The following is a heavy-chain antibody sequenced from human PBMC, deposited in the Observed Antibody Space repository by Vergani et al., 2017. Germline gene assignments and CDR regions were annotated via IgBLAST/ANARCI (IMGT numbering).Heavy chain of an antibody. CDR3: ARGRYCTNGVCYGVFDY. CDR2: IYYSGST. D-gene: IGHD2-8*01. J-gene: IGHJ4*02. Sequence: QVQLQESGPGLVKPSETLSLTCTVSGGSISSYYWSWIRQPPGKGLEWIGYIYYSGSTNYNPSLKSRVTISVDTSKNQFSLKLSSVTAADTAVYYWARGRYCTNGVCYGVFDYWGQGTLVTVSS. CDR1: GGSISSYY. V-gene: IGHV4-59*01.